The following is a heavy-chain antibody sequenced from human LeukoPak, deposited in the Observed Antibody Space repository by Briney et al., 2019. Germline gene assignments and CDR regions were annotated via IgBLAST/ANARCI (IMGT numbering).Heavy chain of an antibody. Sequence: GGSLRLSCAASGFTFSSYAMSWVRQAPGRGLEWVSAISGSGGSTYYADSVKGRFTISRDNSKNTLYLQMNSLRAEDTAVYYCAKNRDSSGLRDYYFDYWGQGTLVTVSS. J-gene: IGHJ4*02. CDR1: GFTFSSYA. CDR3: AKNRDSSGLRDYYFDY. V-gene: IGHV3-23*01. CDR2: ISGSGGST. D-gene: IGHD3-22*01.